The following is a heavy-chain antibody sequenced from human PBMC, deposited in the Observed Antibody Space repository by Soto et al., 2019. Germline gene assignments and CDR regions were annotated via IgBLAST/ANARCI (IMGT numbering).Heavy chain of an antibody. CDR1: GFTFRSFT. CDR2: ISSNSAYI. Sequence: GGSLRLSCAASGFTFRSFTMNWVRQAPGKGLEWVSTISSNSAYIYYTDALRGRFTISRDNAKNSLHLQMNSLRAEDTAVYYCTTDASRDSSARGWFDPWGPGTLVTVS. D-gene: IGHD6-13*01. CDR3: TTDASRDSSARGWFDP. V-gene: IGHV3-21*01. J-gene: IGHJ5*02.